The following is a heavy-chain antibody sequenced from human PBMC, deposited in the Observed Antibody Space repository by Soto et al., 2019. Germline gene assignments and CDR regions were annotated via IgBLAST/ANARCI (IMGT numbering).Heavy chain of an antibody. CDR3: SKAFEELRPTWFDP. CDR2: LSASGDSA. Sequence: GGSLRLSCAASGFTFAGHAMSWIRQAPGKGLEWVSTLSASGDSARIADSVKGRFTFSRDNSKNTLYLQMNSLRTEDTATYYCSKAFEELRPTWFDPWGPGTLVTVSS. V-gene: IGHV3-23*01. D-gene: IGHD1-7*01. J-gene: IGHJ5*02. CDR1: GFTFAGHA.